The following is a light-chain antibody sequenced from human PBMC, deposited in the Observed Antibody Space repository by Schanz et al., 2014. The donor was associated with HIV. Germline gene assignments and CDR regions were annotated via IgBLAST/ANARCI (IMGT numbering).Light chain of an antibody. V-gene: IGKV2-28*01. CDR1: QSLLHTNGQTY. J-gene: IGKJ5*01. CDR3: MQALQTPIT. Sequence: EIVMTQSPLSLPVSPGEPASISCRSSQSLLHTNGQTYVDWYLQKPGKSPQLLIYLGSNRASGVPDRFGGSGSGTDFTLKISRVEAEDVGVYYCMQALQTPITFGQGTRLEIK. CDR2: LGS.